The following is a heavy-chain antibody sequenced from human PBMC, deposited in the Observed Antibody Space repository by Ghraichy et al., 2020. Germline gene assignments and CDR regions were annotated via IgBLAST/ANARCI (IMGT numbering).Heavy chain of an antibody. CDR1: GFTFSSYA. J-gene: IGHJ4*02. CDR3: AKDRGITMVRGVILDY. V-gene: IGHV3-23*01. Sequence: GGSLRLSCAASGFTFSSYAMSWVRQAPGKGLEWVSAISGSGGSTYYADSVKGRFTISRDNSKNTLYLQMNSLRAEDTAVYYCAKDRGITMVRGVILDYWGQGTLVTVSS. D-gene: IGHD3-10*01. CDR2: ISGSGGST.